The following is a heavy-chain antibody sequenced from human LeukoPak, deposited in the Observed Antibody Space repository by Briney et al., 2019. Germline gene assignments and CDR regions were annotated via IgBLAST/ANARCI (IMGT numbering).Heavy chain of an antibody. CDR3: ARGDTAGYHYYYYMDV. D-gene: IGHD5-18*01. J-gene: IGHJ6*03. V-gene: IGHV1-2*02. CDR2: INPNSGGT. Sequence: ASVKVSCKASGYTFTSYYMHWVRQAPGQGLEGMGWINPNSGGTNYAQKFQGRVTMTRDTSISTAYMELSRLRSDDTAVYYCARGDTAGYHYYYYMDVWGKGTTVTISS. CDR1: GYTFTSYY.